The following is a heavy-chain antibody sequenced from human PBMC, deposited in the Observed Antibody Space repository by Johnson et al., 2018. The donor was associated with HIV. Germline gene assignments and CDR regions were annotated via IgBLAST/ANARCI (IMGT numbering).Heavy chain of an antibody. V-gene: IGHV3-20*03. Sequence: FTFDDYGMSWVRQAPGKGLEWVSGINWNGGSTGYADSVKGRFTISRDNAKNSLYLQMNSLRAEDTALYYCARGRYYYDSSGYYFGAFDIWGQGTMVTVSS. CDR2: INWNGGST. CDR3: ARGRYYYDSSGYYFGAFDI. D-gene: IGHD3-22*01. CDR1: FTFDDYG. J-gene: IGHJ3*02.